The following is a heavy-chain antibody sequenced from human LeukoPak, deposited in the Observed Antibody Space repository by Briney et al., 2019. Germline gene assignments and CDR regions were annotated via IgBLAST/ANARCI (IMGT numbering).Heavy chain of an antibody. J-gene: IGHJ4*02. D-gene: IGHD2/OR15-2a*01. V-gene: IGHV4-31*03. CDR1: GRSHRSRAQQ. CDR2: IYYSGST. CDR3: ARADGTIYFFHS. Sequence: SQTLSLTRTVSGRSHRSRAQQWSWIRQHPGKGPEWIGYIYYSGSTYYNPSLKSRVIISLNTSKTQFSLKLDSVTRGDTAVYYCARADGTIYFFHSWGQGTVVTVSS.